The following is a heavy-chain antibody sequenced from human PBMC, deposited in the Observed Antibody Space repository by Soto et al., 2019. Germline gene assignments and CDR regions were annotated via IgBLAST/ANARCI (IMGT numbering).Heavy chain of an antibody. V-gene: IGHV3-23*01. CDR3: ASSGWYGVPYFDY. CDR2: ISGSGGST. CDR1: GFTFSSYA. D-gene: IGHD6-19*01. Sequence: PGGSLRLSCAASGFTFSSYAMSWVRQAPGKGLEWVSAISGSGGSTYYADSVKGRFTISRDNSKNTLYLQMNSLRAEDTVVYYCASSGWYGVPYFDYWGQGTVVTVSS. J-gene: IGHJ4*02.